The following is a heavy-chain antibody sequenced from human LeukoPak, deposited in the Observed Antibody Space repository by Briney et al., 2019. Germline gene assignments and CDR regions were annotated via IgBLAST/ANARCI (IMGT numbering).Heavy chain of an antibody. CDR3: ARDSGNYLDAFDI. D-gene: IGHD1-7*01. CDR2: ISGSGGST. CDR1: GFTFSSYG. V-gene: IGHV3-23*01. J-gene: IGHJ3*02. Sequence: GGSLRLSCAASGFTFSSYGMSWVRQAPGKGLEWVSAISGSGGSTYYADSVKGRFTISRDNAKNSLYLQMNSLRAEDTAVYYCARDSGNYLDAFDIWGQGTMVTVSS.